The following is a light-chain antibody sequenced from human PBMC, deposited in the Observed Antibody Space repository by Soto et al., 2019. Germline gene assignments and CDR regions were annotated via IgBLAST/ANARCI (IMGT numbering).Light chain of an antibody. CDR1: SNDVGGYNF. J-gene: IGLJ1*01. CDR3: SAYAGSNTFV. CDR2: EVS. Sequence: QSVLTQPASVSGSPGQSITISCTGTSNDVGGYNFVSWYQQYPGKAPKLMMYEVSHRPSGVSTRFSGSKSGNTASLTISGLQAEDEAHYYCSAYAGSNTFVFGTGTKLTVL. V-gene: IGLV2-14*01.